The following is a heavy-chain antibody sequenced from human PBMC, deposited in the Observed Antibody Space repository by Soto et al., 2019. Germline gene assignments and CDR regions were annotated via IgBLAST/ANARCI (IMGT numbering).Heavy chain of an antibody. D-gene: IGHD3-3*01. CDR1: GGSISGYY. CDR3: ARGGFSFGKRYDP. V-gene: IGHV4-59*01. J-gene: IGHJ5*02. CDR2: MYYSGST. Sequence: PSGTLSLTCTVSGGSISGYYGSWIRQPPGEGLEWIGYMYYSGSTNYNPSLKSRVTISVDTSKNQFSRKLSSGTAADTAVEYCARGGFSFGKRYDPGGQGTRVTVYS.